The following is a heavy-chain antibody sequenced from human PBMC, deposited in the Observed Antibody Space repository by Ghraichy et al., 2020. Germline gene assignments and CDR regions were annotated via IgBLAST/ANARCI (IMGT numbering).Heavy chain of an antibody. D-gene: IGHD6-13*01. CDR1: GFTFSSYG. CDR3: AWGQQQEG. CDR2: ISYDGSNK. V-gene: IGHV3-30*03. J-gene: IGHJ4*02. Sequence: GSLRLSCAASGFTFSSYGMHWVRQAPVKGLEWVAVISYDGSNKYYADSVKGRFTISRDNSKNTLYLQMNSLRAEDTAVYYCAWGQQQEGWGQGTLVTVSS.